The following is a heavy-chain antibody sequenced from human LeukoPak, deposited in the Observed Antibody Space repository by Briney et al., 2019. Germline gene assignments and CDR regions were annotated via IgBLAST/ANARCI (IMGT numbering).Heavy chain of an antibody. D-gene: IGHD3-10*01. CDR2: ISPSGDIT. CDR1: GFTFSNHG. J-gene: IGHJ4*02. CDR3: AKGLYGSGSYYPFDY. Sequence: GGSLRLSCAASGFTFSNHGMNWVRQAPGKGLEWVSGISPSGDITYYADSVKGRFTISRDNSKNTLYLQMNSLRAEDTAVYYCAKGLYGSGSYYPFDYWGQGTLVTVSS. V-gene: IGHV3-23*01.